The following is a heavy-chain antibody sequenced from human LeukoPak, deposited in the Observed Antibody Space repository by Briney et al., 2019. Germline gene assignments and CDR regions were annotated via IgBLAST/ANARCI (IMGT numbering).Heavy chain of an antibody. CDR1: GFTIRSYN. V-gene: IGHV3-21*01. CDR2: FNSVSSYI. D-gene: IGHD5-24*01. Sequence: KPGGSLTLSCAVSGFTIRSYNKQWVRRAPGGGRVVFISFNSVSSYIYYTHSVKGRFTISRDNDKSSLYLQMNSLRAEDTAVYYCARDLSGDGYVKFDCWGQGTLVTVSP. CDR3: ARDLSGDGYVKFDC. J-gene: IGHJ4*02.